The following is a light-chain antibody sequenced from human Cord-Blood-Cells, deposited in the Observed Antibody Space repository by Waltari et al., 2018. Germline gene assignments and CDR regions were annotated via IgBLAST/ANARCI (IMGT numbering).Light chain of an antibody. V-gene: IGLV3-1*01. CDR2: HES. CDR1: KSGARS. CDR3: RAWDSSAVV. J-gene: IGLJ2*01. Sequence: SYELTPPPSLPVSPGQTASLTCPGDKSGARSPCWYQQKQGQSPVLVFYHESTRPSGCPERFSGTTAGNAAALTISGAQAMDEADYDSRAWDSSAVVFGGRTKLNVL.